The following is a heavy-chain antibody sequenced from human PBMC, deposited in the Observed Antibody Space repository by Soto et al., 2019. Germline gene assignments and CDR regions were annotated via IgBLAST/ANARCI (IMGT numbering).Heavy chain of an antibody. CDR2: ISYDGSNK. J-gene: IGHJ4*02. V-gene: IGHV3-30*18. CDR3: AKERNYMFNY. Sequence: GSLRLSCAASGFTFSNSGMHWVRQAPGKGLEWVAVISYDGSNKYYADSVKGRFTISRDNSKNTLYLQMNSLGAEDTAVYYCAKERNYMFNYWGQGTLVTVSS. D-gene: IGHD3-10*01. CDR1: GFTFSNSG.